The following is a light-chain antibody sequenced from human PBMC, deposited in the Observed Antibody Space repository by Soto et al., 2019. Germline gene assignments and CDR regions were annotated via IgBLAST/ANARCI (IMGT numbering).Light chain of an antibody. CDR3: QQYGSSPRT. V-gene: IGKV3-20*01. J-gene: IGKJ1*01. CDR1: QSVSSSY. CDR2: GAS. Sequence: VLTKSPGALSLSPGEIATLSFSASQSVSSSYLAWYQQKPGQAPRLLIYGASSRATGIPDRFSGSGSGTDFTLTISRLEPEDFAVYYCQQYGSSPRTFGQGTKVDIK.